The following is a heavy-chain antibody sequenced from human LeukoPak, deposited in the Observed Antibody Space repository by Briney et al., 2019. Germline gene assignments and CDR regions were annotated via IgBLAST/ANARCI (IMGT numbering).Heavy chain of an antibody. CDR2: IYCSGST. CDR1: GGSITNYY. CDR3: ARDACSGGSCYLGGFDY. Sequence: SETLSLTCTVSGGSITNYYWSWIRQPPGKGLEWLAYIYCSGSTNSNPSLKSRVTISVDTSKNQFSLKLSSVTAADTAVYYCARDACSGGSCYLGGFDYWGQGTLVTVSS. J-gene: IGHJ4*02. V-gene: IGHV4-59*01. D-gene: IGHD2-15*01.